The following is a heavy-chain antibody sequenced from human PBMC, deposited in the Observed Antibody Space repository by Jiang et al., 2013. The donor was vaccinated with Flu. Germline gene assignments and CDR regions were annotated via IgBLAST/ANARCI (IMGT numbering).Heavy chain of an antibody. D-gene: IGHD1-26*01. CDR3: AHEGVGANWFDP. CDR1: GFSLTTSGVG. V-gene: IGHV2-5*02. Sequence: KPTQTLTLTCTFSGFSLTTSGVGVGWVRQPPGKALEWLALIYWDDDRRYSPSLRSRLTITKDTSKNQVVLTMTNMDPVDTATYYCAHEGVGANWFDPWGQGTLVTVSS. J-gene: IGHJ5*02. CDR2: IYWDDDR.